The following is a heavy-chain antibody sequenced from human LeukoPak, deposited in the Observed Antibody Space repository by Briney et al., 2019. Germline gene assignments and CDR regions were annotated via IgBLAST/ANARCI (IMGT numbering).Heavy chain of an antibody. CDR1: GFTFSCYE. Sequence: GGSLRLSCAASGFTFSCYEMNWVRQAPGKGLEWISYISSGGSTIYYADSVKGRFTISRDNAKNSLYLQMNSLRAEDTAVYYCARSSGWYGWGQGTLVTVSS. J-gene: IGHJ4*02. CDR2: ISSGGSTI. CDR3: ARSSGWYG. V-gene: IGHV3-48*03. D-gene: IGHD6-19*01.